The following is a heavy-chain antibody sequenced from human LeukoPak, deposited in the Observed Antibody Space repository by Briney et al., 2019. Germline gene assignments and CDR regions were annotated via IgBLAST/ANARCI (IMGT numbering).Heavy chain of an antibody. D-gene: IGHD6-19*01. CDR2: INPNSGGT. CDR3: ARDLRSGWYGSTVDY. J-gene: IGHJ4*02. Sequence: ASVKVSCKASGYTFTGYYMHWVRQAPGQGLEWMGWINPNSGGTNYAQKFQGRVTMTRDTSISTAYMELSRLRSDDTAVYYCARDLRSGWYGSTVDYWGQGTLVPSPQ. CDR1: GYTFTGYY. V-gene: IGHV1-2*02.